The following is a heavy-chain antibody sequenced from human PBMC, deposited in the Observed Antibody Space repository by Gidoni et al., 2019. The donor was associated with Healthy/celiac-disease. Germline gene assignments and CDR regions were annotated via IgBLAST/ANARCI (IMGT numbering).Heavy chain of an antibody. CDR3: AREEGYGDYVLDY. V-gene: IGHV3-21*01. J-gene: IGHJ4*02. D-gene: IGHD4-17*01. CDR2: ISSSSSYI. Sequence: EVQLVESGGGLVKPGGSLRLSCAASGFTFSSYSMNWVRQAPGKGLEWVSSISSSSSYIYYADSVKGRFTISRDNAKNSLYLQMNSLRAEDTAVYYCAREEGYGDYVLDYWGQGTLVTVSS. CDR1: GFTFSSYS.